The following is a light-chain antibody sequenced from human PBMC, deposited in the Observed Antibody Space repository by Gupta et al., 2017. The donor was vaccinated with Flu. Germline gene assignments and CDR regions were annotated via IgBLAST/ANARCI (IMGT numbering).Light chain of an antibody. CDR3: RQGTLWPYT. CDR2: KVS. Sequence: DVVMTQSPHSLPVTLGQPASISCRSSQSLVHSDGSTYLIWFHQRPGQSPRRLIYKVSNRDSGGPDRFSGSGSGTDFTLRISRVEAADVVVYYYCRQGTLWPYTFGQGTKLEIK. CDR1: QSLVHSDGSTY. V-gene: IGKV2-30*02. J-gene: IGKJ2*01.